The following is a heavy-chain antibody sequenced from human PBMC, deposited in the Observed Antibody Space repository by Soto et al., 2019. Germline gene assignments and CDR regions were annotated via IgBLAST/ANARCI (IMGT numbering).Heavy chain of an antibody. Sequence: GGSLRLSCAASGFTFSSYGMHWVRQAPGKGLEWVAVISYDGSNKYYADSVKGRFTISRDNSKNTLYLQMNSLRAEDTAVYYCAKDQDYGPSPVDYWGQGTLVTVSS. D-gene: IGHD4-17*01. CDR3: AKDQDYGPSPVDY. J-gene: IGHJ4*02. CDR1: GFTFSSYG. V-gene: IGHV3-30*18. CDR2: ISYDGSNK.